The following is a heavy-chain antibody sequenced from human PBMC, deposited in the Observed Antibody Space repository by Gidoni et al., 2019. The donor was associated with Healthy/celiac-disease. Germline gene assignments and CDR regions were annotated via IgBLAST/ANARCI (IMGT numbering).Heavy chain of an antibody. CDR3: AKDGVVVAEYFQH. D-gene: IGHD2-2*01. Sequence: EVQLLESGGGLVQPGGSLRLPCAASGVTFSSYAMSWVRQAPGKGLGWVSAISGSGGSTYYADSVKGRFTISRDNSKNTLYLQMNSLRAEDTAVYYCAKDGVVVAEYFQHWGQGTLVTVSS. CDR1: GVTFSSYA. J-gene: IGHJ1*01. CDR2: ISGSGGST. V-gene: IGHV3-23*01.